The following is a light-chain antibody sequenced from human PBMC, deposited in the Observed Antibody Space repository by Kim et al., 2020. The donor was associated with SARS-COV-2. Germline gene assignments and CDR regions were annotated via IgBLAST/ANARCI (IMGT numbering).Light chain of an antibody. CDR1: QSGSSNY. J-gene: IGKJ1*01. V-gene: IGKV3-20*01. Sequence: SPGERATLSCRARQSGSSNYLAWYQKRPGQAPRLLIYGASSRATGIPDRFSGSGSGTDFTLTITRLEPEEFAVYYCQQYSSTPATFGQGTKVDIK. CDR2: GAS. CDR3: QQYSSTPAT.